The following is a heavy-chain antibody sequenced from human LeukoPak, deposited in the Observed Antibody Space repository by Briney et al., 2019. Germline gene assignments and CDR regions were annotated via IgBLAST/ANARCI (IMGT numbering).Heavy chain of an antibody. CDR3: ARGSSTSLLTVLGDY. J-gene: IGHJ4*02. CDR1: GYTFTGYY. D-gene: IGHD2-2*01. Sequence: ASVKVSCKTSGYTFTGYYMHWVRQAPGQGLEWMGRINPNSGGTNYAQRFQGRVTVTRDTSISTVYMELSRLRSDDTAVYYCARGSSTSLLTVLGDYWGQGTLVTVSS. V-gene: IGHV1-2*06. CDR2: INPNSGGT.